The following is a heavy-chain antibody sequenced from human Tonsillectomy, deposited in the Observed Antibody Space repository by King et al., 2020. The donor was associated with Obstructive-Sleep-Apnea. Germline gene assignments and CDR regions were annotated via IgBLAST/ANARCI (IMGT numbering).Heavy chain of an antibody. CDR1: GFTFSSYA. V-gene: IGHV3-23*04. D-gene: IGHD3-10*01. CDR2: MSGSGDSI. J-gene: IGHJ1*01. Sequence: VQLVESGGGLVQPGGSLRLSCAASGFTFSSYAMSWVRQAPGKGLEWVSAMSGSGDSIYYADSVRGRFTISRDNSKNTLYLQMNSLRVEDTAVYYCAKDVPYYYGSGSYSNEYFQHWGQGTLVTVSS. CDR3: AKDVPYYYGSGSYSNEYFQH.